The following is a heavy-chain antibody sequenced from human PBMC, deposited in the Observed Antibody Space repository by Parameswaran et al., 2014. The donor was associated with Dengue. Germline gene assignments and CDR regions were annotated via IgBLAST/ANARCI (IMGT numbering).Heavy chain of an antibody. CDR3: ARAGSVVPAHRDWFDP. Sequence: WIRQPPGKGLEWIGEIYHSGSTSYNPSLKSRVTISVDKSKNQFSLKLSSVTAADTAVYYCARAGSVVPAHRDWFDPWGQGTLVTVSS. V-gene: IGHV4-4*02. CDR2: IYHSGST. J-gene: IGHJ5*02. D-gene: IGHD2-2*01.